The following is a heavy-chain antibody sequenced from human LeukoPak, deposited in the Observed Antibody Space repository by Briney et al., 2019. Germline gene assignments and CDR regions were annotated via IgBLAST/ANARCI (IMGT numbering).Heavy chain of an antibody. CDR3: AAARYCSGGSCYLAFDI. Sequence: DSVKVSCKASGYTFTSYDINWVRQATGQGLEWMGWMNPNSGNTGYAQKFQGRVTMTRNTSISTAYMELSSLRSEDTAVYYCAAARYCSGGSCYLAFDIWGQGTMVTVSS. D-gene: IGHD2-15*01. V-gene: IGHV1-8*01. CDR1: GYTFTSYD. J-gene: IGHJ3*02. CDR2: MNPNSGNT.